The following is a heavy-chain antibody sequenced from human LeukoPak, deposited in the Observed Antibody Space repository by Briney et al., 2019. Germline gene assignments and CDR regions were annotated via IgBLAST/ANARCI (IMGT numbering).Heavy chain of an antibody. CDR1: GFTFSSDA. V-gene: IGHV3-23*01. Sequence: GGSLRLSCAASGFTFSSDAMRWVRQAPGKGLEWVSAISSSGGSTYYADSVRGRFIISRDSSKNTLYLQMNSLRAEDTAVYYCARGSYEIDYWGQGTLVTVSS. D-gene: IGHD1-26*01. CDR2: ISSSGGST. J-gene: IGHJ4*02. CDR3: ARGSYEIDY.